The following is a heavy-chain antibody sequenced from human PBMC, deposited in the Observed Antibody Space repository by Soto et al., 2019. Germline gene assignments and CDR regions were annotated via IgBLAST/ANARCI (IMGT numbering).Heavy chain of an antibody. D-gene: IGHD3-16*01. CDR3: TNARGTYVAEYCKX. Sequence: GSLRLSVAASGFTFTNDWMSWVRQAPGKGLGWVVRIESKTDGGTTDYAAPVKGRFTISRYDAKKTLYLQMNSLKTEETAVYYCTNARGTYVAEYCKXWGQGTLVTVSX. CDR2: IESKTDGGTT. CDR1: GFTFTNDW. V-gene: IGHV3-15*04. J-gene: IGHJ1*01.